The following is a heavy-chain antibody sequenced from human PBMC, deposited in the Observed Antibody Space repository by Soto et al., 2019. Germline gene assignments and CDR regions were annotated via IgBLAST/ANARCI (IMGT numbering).Heavy chain of an antibody. J-gene: IGHJ4*02. CDR2: IYHSGST. Sequence: SETLSLTCAVSGSSISSGYYWGWIRQPPGKGLEWIGSIYHSGSTYYNPSLKSRVTISVDTSKNQFSLKLSSVTAADTAVDYCARDLLPDYWGQGTLVTVSS. D-gene: IGHD3-10*01. V-gene: IGHV4-38-2*02. CDR1: GSSISSGYY. CDR3: ARDLLPDY.